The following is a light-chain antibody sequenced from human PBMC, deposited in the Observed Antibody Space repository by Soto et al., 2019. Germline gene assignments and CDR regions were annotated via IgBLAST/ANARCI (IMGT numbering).Light chain of an antibody. CDR3: PQRSYWPIS. Sequence: EIVLTQSPATLSLSPGERATLSCRASQSVSSYLACYQQKPGQAPRLLIYDASNRATGIPARFRGSGSGTDFTLTISSLETEVLGVYYCPQRSYWPISFGRGTRLEIK. J-gene: IGKJ5*01. V-gene: IGKV3-11*01. CDR2: DAS. CDR1: QSVSSY.